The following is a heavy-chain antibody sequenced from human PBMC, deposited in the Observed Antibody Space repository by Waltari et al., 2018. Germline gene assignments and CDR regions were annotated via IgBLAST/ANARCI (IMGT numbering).Heavy chain of an antibody. Sequence: EVQLLESGGGLAQPGGSLRLSCEGSGFSFSTYAVGWVRQGPGKGLEWVSGIRGSGGLTDYADSVKGRFAISRDNSKNTLYLQMNSLRAEDTAVYYCAKGGFMTKVTTNGMDVWGQGTTVTVSS. CDR2: IRGSGGLT. CDR1: GFSFSTYA. J-gene: IGHJ6*02. D-gene: IGHD4-4*01. V-gene: IGHV3-23*01. CDR3: AKGGFMTKVTTNGMDV.